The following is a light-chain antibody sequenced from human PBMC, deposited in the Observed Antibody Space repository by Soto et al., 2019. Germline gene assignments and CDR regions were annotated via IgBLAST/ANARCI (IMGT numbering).Light chain of an antibody. J-gene: IGLJ1*01. CDR3: SSYAGSSNV. Sequence: QSVLAQPPSASGSPGQSVAISCTGTSSDVGGNNYVCWYQQHPGKAHKLMIYEVNKRPSGVPDRFAGSKSGNTASMTVSGLQAEDEADYYCSSYAGSSNVFGTGSKVTVL. CDR1: SSDVGGNNY. V-gene: IGLV2-8*01. CDR2: EVN.